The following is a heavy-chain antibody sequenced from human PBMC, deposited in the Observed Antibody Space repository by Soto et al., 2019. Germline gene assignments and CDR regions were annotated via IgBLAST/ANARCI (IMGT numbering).Heavy chain of an antibody. V-gene: IGHV1-69*08. Sequence: QVQLVQSGAEVKKPGSSVKVSCKASGGTFSSYTISWVRQAPGQGLEWMGRIIPILGIANYAQKFQGRVTITADKSTSTADMELSSLRSEDTAVYYCARDGIQLWKGGPFDYWGQGTLVTVSS. D-gene: IGHD5-18*01. J-gene: IGHJ4*02. CDR2: IIPILGIA. CDR3: ARDGIQLWKGGPFDY. CDR1: GGTFSSYT.